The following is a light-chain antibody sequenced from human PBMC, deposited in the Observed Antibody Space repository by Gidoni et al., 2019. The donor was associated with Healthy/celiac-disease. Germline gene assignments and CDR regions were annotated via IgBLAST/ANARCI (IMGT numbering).Light chain of an antibody. CDR2: DAS. CDR1: QSVSSY. CDR3: QQRSNWGVT. Sequence: EIVLTQSPATLSLSPGARATLSCRASQSVSSYLAWYQQKPGQAPRLLIYDASKRATGLPARFSGSGSGTYFTLTISSLEPEDFAFYYCQQRSNWGVTFGPGTKVDIK. V-gene: IGKV3-11*01. J-gene: IGKJ3*01.